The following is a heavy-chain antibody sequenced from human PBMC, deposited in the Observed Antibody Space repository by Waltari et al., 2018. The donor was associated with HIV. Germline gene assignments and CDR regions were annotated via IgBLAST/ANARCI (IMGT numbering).Heavy chain of an antibody. D-gene: IGHD3-22*01. J-gene: IGHJ4*02. V-gene: IGHV4-61*02. CDR3: ARASYDSSGYYSIFDY. CDR1: GGSISSGSYY. Sequence: QVQLQESGPGLVKPSQTLSLTCTVSGGSISSGSYYWSWIRQPAGKGLEWIGRIYTSGSTNYNPSLKSRVTIAVETSKNQFSLKLSSVTAADTAVYYCARASYDSSGYYSIFDYWGQGTLVTVSS. CDR2: IYTSGST.